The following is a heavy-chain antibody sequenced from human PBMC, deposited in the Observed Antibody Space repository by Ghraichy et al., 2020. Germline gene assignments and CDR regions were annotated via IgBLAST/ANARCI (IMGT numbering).Heavy chain of an antibody. CDR3: ARDGIIAAAGGPYYYYYYYMDV. V-gene: IGHV3-30*04. CDR2: ISYDGSNK. D-gene: IGHD6-13*01. CDR1: GFTFSSYA. J-gene: IGHJ6*03. Sequence: GGSLRLSCAASGFTFSSYAMHWVRQAPGKGLEWVAVISYDGSNKYYADSVKGRFTISRDNSKNTLYLQMNSLRAEDTAVYYCARDGIIAAAGGPYYYYYYYMDVWGKGTTVTVSS.